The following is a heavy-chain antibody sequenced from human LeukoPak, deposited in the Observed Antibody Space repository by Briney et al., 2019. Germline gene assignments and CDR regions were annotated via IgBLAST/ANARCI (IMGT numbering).Heavy chain of an antibody. CDR2: IVVGSGNT. CDR3: AAEICGGDCYSYYGMDV. CDR1: GFTFTSSA. J-gene: IGHJ6*02. Sequence: SVKVSCKASGFTFTSSAVQWVRQARGQRLEWIGWIVVGSGNTNYAQKFQERVTITRDMSTSTAYMELSSLRSEDTAVYYCAAEICGGDCYSYYGMDVWGQGTTVTVSS. D-gene: IGHD2-21*02. V-gene: IGHV1-58*01.